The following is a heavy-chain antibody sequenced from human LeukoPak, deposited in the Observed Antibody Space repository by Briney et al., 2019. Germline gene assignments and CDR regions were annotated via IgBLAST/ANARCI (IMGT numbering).Heavy chain of an antibody. CDR3: EAYGDYDDGLHY. CDR1: GFTFSSYG. Sequence: GGSLRLSCAASGFTFSSYGMHWVRQSPGKGLEWVALISYAGSSKYYADSVKGRFTISRDNSKKTLYLQMNSLRAEDTAVYYCEAYGDYDDGLHYWGQGTLVTVSS. V-gene: IGHV3-30*03. J-gene: IGHJ4*02. D-gene: IGHD5-12*01. CDR2: ISYAGSSK.